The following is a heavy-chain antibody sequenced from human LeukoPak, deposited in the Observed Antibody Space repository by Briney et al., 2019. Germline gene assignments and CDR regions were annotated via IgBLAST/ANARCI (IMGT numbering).Heavy chain of an antibody. CDR1: GGSISSGGYY. CDR3: ASHTPGRTRLWLGEFDAFDI. Sequence: SQTLSLTCTVSGGSISSGGYYWSWIRQHPGKGLEWIGYIYYSGSTYYNPSLKSRVTISVDTSKNQFSLKLSSVTAADTAVYYCASHTPGRTRLWLGEFDAFDIWGQGTMVTVSS. D-gene: IGHD3-10*01. J-gene: IGHJ3*02. CDR2: IYYSGST. V-gene: IGHV4-31*03.